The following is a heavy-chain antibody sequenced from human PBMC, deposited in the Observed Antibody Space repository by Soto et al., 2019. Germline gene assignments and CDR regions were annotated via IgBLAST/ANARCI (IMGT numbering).Heavy chain of an antibody. V-gene: IGHV1-18*01. D-gene: IGHD2-15*01. J-gene: IGHJ4*02. Sequence: ASVKVSCKAAGYTFTSYGISWVRQAPGQGLEWMGWISAYNGNTNYAQKLQGRVTMTTDTSTSTAYMVLRSLRSDDTAVYYCAREEDEGYFDYWGQGTLVTVSS. CDR3: AREEDEGYFDY. CDR1: GYTFTSYG. CDR2: ISAYNGNT.